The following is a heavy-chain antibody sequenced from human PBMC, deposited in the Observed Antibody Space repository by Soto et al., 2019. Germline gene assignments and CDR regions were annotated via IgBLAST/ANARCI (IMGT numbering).Heavy chain of an antibody. CDR3: ARETVHNMVRGVTSFDY. J-gene: IGHJ4*02. CDR2: ISAYNGNT. Sequence: ASVKVSCKASGYTFTSYGISWVRQAPGQGLEWMGWISAYNGNTNYAQKLQGRVTMTTDTSTSTAYMELRSLRSDDTAVYYCARETVHNMVRGVTSFDYWGQGTLVTVSS. CDR1: GYTFTSYG. D-gene: IGHD3-10*01. V-gene: IGHV1-18*01.